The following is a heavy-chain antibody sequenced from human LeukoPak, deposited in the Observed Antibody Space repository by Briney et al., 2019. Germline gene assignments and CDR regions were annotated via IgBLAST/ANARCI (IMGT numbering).Heavy chain of an antibody. D-gene: IGHD6-19*01. V-gene: IGHV3-9*01. CDR3: AKVRGTYSSGYFFDY. CDR1: GFTFDNYD. CDR2: ISWNSGYI. J-gene: IGHJ4*02. Sequence: GGSLRLSCAASGFTFDNYDMHWVRQAPGKGLEWLSIISWNSGYIVYADSVKGRFTICRDNAKKSLDLQMNSLRAEDTAFYYCAKVRGTYSSGYFFDYWGQGTLVTVSS.